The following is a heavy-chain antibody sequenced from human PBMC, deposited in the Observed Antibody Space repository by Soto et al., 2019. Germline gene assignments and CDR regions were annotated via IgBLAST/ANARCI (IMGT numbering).Heavy chain of an antibody. CDR1: GGSFSGYY. CDR2: INHSGST. V-gene: IGHV4-34*01. J-gene: IGHJ4*02. CDR3: ASTAGILLWFGEARYYFDY. Sequence: QVHLQQWGAGLLKPSETLSLTCAVYGGSFSGYYWSLIRQPPGKGLEWIGEINHSGSTNYNPSLKSRVTISVDKSKNQFSLKLSSVTAADTAVYYCASTAGILLWFGEARYYFDYWGQGTLVTV. D-gene: IGHD3-10*01.